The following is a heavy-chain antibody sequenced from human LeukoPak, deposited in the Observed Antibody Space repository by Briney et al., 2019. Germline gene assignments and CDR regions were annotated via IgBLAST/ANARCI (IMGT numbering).Heavy chain of an antibody. J-gene: IGHJ5*02. CDR3: ARRMATIRLTGGRGGFDP. D-gene: IGHD5-24*01. Sequence: GASVKVSCKASGYTFTGYYMHWVRQAPGQGLEWMGWINANSGGTNYAQKFQGRVTMTRDTSISTAYMELSRLRSDDTAVYYCARRMATIRLTGGRGGFDPWGQGTLVTVSS. V-gene: IGHV1-2*02. CDR1: GYTFTGYY. CDR2: INANSGGT.